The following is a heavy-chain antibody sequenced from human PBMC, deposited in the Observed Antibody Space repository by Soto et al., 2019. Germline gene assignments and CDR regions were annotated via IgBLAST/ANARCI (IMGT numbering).Heavy chain of an antibody. Sequence: QITLKESGPTLVKPTQTLMLTCTFSGFSLSTSGVGVGWIRQPPGKALEWLALIYWDDDKRYSPSLKSRLTITKDTSKNQVVLTMTNMDPVDTATYYCARRSVQGDFHYWGQGTLVTVSS. CDR3: ARRSVQGDFHY. CDR1: GFSLSTSGVG. V-gene: IGHV2-5*02. CDR2: IYWDDDK. J-gene: IGHJ4*02.